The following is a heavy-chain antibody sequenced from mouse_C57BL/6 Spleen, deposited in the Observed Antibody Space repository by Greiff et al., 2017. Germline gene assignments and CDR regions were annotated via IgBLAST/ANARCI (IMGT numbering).Heavy chain of an antibody. CDR1: DYAFTSYN. J-gene: IGHJ2*01. CDR3: ARSEDGYYFDY. CDR2: IYPGNGDT. D-gene: IGHD2-3*01. Sequence: QVQLLQSGAELVRPGASVKMSCKASDYAFTSYNMPWVKQTPRQGLEWIGAIYPGNGDTSYTQKFKGQAPLTVDKSSSTAYMQLSSLTSEDSAVYFCARSEDGYYFDYWGQGTTLTVSS. V-gene: IGHV1-12*01.